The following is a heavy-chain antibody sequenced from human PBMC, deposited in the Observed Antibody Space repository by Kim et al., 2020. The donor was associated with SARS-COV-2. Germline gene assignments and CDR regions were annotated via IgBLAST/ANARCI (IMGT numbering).Heavy chain of an antibody. D-gene: IGHD6-13*01. Sequence: LKSRVTISVDTSKNQFSLKLSSVTAADTAVYYCARRGRYSSSLARGEFDPWGQGTLVTVSS. J-gene: IGHJ5*02. V-gene: IGHV4-39*01. CDR3: ARRGRYSSSLARGEFDP.